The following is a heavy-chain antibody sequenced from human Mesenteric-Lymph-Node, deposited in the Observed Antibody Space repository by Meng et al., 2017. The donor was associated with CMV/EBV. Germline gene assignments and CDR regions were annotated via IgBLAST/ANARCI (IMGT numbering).Heavy chain of an antibody. V-gene: IGHV3-21*01. J-gene: IGHJ4*02. Sequence: GESLKISCAASGFTFRTYSFNWVRQAPGKGLECVSSISSTSAYIFYADSVKGRFTISRDNAKNSLYLQMNSLRAEDTAVYYCARGGAIFGVALDYWGQGALVTVSS. CDR2: ISSTSAYI. CDR1: GFTFRTYS. D-gene: IGHD3-3*01. CDR3: ARGGAIFGVALDY.